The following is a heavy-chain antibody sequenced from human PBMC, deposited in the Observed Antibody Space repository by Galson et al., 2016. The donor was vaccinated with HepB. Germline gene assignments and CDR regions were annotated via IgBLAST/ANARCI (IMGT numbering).Heavy chain of an antibody. CDR3: SRESDAFDI. CDR2: IYSGGGT. CDR1: GFSVSNNY. J-gene: IGHJ3*02. Sequence: SLRLSCAASGFSVSNNYMTWVRQAPGKGLEWVSLIYSGGGTSFADSVKGRFTISRDNSKNTMYLQMNSLRAEDTAIYYCSRESDAFDIWGQGTMVTVSS. V-gene: IGHV3-53*05.